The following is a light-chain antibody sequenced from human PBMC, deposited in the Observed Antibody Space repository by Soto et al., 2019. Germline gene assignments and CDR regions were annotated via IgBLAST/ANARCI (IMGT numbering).Light chain of an antibody. CDR3: VQALQSPPWT. CDR2: LGS. CDR1: QSILHSNGYNY. Sequence: DIVVTQSPLTLPATPGETSSISCRSSQSILHSNGYNYLDWYLQKPGQSPQILIYLGSNRASGVPDRFSGSGSGIDFTLKISRVEAEDVGVYYCVQALQSPPWTFGQGTKVDIK. J-gene: IGKJ1*01. V-gene: IGKV2-28*01.